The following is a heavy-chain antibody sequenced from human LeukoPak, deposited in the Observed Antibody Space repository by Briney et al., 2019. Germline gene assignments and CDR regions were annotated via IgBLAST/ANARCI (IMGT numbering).Heavy chain of an antibody. CDR1: GYTFTIYG. CDR2: ISAYNGNT. Sequence: ASVKLSCKASGYTFTIYGISWVRQAPAQGRGWMGWISAYNGNTNYAQKLQGRVTMTTDTSTSTAYMELTSLRSDDTAVYYCARLEELRTWFDPWGQGTTVTVSS. D-gene: IGHD1-26*01. V-gene: IGHV1-18*01. J-gene: IGHJ5*01. CDR3: ARLEELRTWFDP.